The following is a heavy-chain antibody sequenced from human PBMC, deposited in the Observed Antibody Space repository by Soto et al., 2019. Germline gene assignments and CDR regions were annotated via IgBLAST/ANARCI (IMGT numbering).Heavy chain of an antibody. CDR1: GFTFTSSA. Sequence: SVKVSCKASGFTFTSSAVQWVRQARGQRLEWIGWIVVGSGNTNYAQKFQERVTITRDMSTSTAYMELSSLRSEDTAVYYCAAGHSRGRLGKEKMGYFDYGGRGTLVPVPS. CDR3: AAGHSRGRLGKEKMGYFDY. V-gene: IGHV1-58*01. J-gene: IGHJ4*02. CDR2: IVVGSGNT. D-gene: IGHD6-19*01.